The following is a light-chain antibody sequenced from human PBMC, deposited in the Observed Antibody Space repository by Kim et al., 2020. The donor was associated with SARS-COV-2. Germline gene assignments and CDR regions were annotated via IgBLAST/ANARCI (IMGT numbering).Light chain of an antibody. Sequence: LSTGESASLSCRASQSVGSSLLAWYQQKPGQAPRLLIYEAFKRVAGIPDRFSGSGSGTDFTLTISRPEPEDFAMYYCQQYGSSPYSFGHGDQAGD. CDR3: QQYGSSPYS. CDR2: EAF. J-gene: IGKJ2*03. CDR1: QSVGSSL. V-gene: IGKV3-20*01.